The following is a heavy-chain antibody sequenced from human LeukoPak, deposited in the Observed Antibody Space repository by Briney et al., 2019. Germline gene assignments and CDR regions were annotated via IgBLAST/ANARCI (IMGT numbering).Heavy chain of an antibody. CDR1: GFPFIRYW. CDR2: IKNDGSEE. CDR3: ARAIRGSAVDTGDR. J-gene: IGHJ4*02. Sequence: GALRISFSASGFPFIRYWMRWVRRAPGKGLEGVANIKNDGSEEYYVDSVKGRFTISRDNARNSLFLQMNSLTVEDTAVYYCARAIRGSAVDTGDRWGQGTLVTVSS. D-gene: IGHD3-10*01. V-gene: IGHV3-7*01.